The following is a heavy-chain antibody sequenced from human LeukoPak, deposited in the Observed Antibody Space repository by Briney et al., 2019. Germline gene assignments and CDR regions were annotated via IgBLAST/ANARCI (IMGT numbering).Heavy chain of an antibody. CDR1: GFTFHAFE. J-gene: IGHJ6*02. V-gene: IGHV3-43*02. CDR3: ATRAFYHGLDV. Sequence: GGSLRLSCAASGFTFHAFEMHWVRQAPGKGLEWVSLIKSDGGKTDYADSVRGRFTISRDNGKNSLYLQMNSLRSEDTALYYCATRAFYHGLDVWGQGTTVTVSS. CDR2: IKSDGGKT.